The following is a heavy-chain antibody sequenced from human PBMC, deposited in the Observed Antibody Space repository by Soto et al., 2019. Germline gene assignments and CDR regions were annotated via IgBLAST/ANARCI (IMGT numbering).Heavy chain of an antibody. CDR1: GFTFSSYG. CDR3: AKDPSSSPSHYYGMDV. D-gene: IGHD6-13*01. J-gene: IGHJ6*02. V-gene: IGHV3-21*04. Sequence: PGGSLRLSCAASGFTFSSYGMNWVRQAPGKGLEWVSSISSSSSYIYYADSVKGRFTISRDNSKNTLYLQMNSLRAEDTAVYYCAKDPSSSPSHYYGMDVWGQGTTVTVSS. CDR2: ISSSSSYI.